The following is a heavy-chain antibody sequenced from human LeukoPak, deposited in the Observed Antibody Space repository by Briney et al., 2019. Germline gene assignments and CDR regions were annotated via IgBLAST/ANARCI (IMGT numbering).Heavy chain of an antibody. Sequence: KSGGSLRLSCAASGFTFTNAWMTWVRQAPGKGLDWVGRIKSKTDGGTPGYAAPVKDRFTISRDDSTNTLYLQMNSLKTDDTAVYYCTTISSTGDLDFWGHGTLVTVSS. D-gene: IGHD1-1*01. CDR1: GFTFTNAW. CDR2: IKSKTDGGTP. J-gene: IGHJ4*01. CDR3: TTISSTGDLDF. V-gene: IGHV3-15*01.